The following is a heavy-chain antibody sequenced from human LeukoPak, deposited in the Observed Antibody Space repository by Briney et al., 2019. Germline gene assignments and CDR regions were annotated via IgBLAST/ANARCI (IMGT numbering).Heavy chain of an antibody. V-gene: IGHV1-2*02. Sequence: ASVKVSCKASGYTFTGYYMHWVRQAPGQGLEWMGWINPNSGGTNYAQKFQGRVTMTRDTSISTAYMELSSLRSEDTAVYYCARVPGPLGEFDAFDIWGQGTMVTVSS. CDR3: ARVPGPLGEFDAFDI. CDR1: GYTFTGYY. J-gene: IGHJ3*02. CDR2: INPNSGGT. D-gene: IGHD3-16*01.